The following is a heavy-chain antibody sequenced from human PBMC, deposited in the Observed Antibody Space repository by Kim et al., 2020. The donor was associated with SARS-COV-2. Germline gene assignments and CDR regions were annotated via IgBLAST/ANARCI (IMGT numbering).Heavy chain of an antibody. Sequence: PSFPGQVTISADTSISTAYLQWSSLKASDTAIYYCARLGNGGPGYGMDVWGQGTTVTVSS. D-gene: IGHD2-15*01. V-gene: IGHV5-51*01. J-gene: IGHJ6*02. CDR3: ARLGNGGPGYGMDV.